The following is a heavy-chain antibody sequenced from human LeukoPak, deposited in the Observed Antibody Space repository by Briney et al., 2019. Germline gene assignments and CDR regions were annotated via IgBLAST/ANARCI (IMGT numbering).Heavy chain of an antibody. CDR2: INHSGST. J-gene: IGHJ6*02. V-gene: IGHV4-34*01. D-gene: IGHD3-16*02. Sequence: SETLSLTCAVYGGSFSGYYWSWIRQPPGKGLEWIGEINHSGSTNYDPTLKSRVTISVDTSKNQFSLKLSSVTAADTAVYYCARGRRDYDYVWGSYRYYGMDVWGQGTTVTVSS. CDR3: ARGRRDYDYVWGSYRYYGMDV. CDR1: GGSFSGYY.